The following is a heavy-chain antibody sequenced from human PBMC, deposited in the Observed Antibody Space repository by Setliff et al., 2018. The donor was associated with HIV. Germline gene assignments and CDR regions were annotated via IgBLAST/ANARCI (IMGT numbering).Heavy chain of an antibody. CDR2: IYHSGIV. CDR3: ASRIYYYDSNNFLREEGFDP. CDR1: GAPFNGYY. J-gene: IGHJ5*02. Sequence: SETLSLTCAVYGAPFNGYYWAWIRQSPAKGLEWIGEIYHSGIVNYNPSLKSRVTISIDTSKNQFSLNLTSVTAADTAVYYCASRIYYYDSNNFLREEGFDPWGQGTLVTVSS. V-gene: IGHV4-34*01. D-gene: IGHD3-22*01.